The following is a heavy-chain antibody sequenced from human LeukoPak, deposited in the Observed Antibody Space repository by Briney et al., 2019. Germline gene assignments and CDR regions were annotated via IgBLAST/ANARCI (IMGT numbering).Heavy chain of an antibody. J-gene: IGHJ3*02. CDR2: IIPIFGTA. V-gene: IGHV1-69*13. Sequence: ASVKVSCKASGGTFSSYAISWVRQAPGQGLEWVGGIIPIFGTANYAQRFQGRVTITADESTSTAYMELSSLRSEDTAVYYCARDRSEAFDIWGQGTMVTVSS. CDR1: GGTFSSYA. D-gene: IGHD3-10*01. CDR3: ARDRSEAFDI.